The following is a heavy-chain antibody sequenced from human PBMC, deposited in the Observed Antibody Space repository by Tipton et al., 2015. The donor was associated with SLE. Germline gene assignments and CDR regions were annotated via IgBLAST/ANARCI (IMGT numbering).Heavy chain of an antibody. CDR3: ARLNFLSMTARFSFDY. CDR1: GASFSGAY. J-gene: IGHJ4*02. Sequence: TLSLTCTVSGASFSGAYWSWLRQPPGQGPEWLGHVHYSGSTNYNPSLKSRVTISLETSKSQFSLKLSSVTSADTAVYYCARLNFLSMTARFSFDYWGQGSLATVSS. CDR2: VHYSGST. V-gene: IGHV4-59*01. D-gene: IGHD3-22*01.